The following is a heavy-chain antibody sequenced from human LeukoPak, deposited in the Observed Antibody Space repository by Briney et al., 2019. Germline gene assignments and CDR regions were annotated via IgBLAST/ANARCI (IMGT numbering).Heavy chain of an antibody. CDR2: IYYSGST. Sequence: SQTLSLTCTVSGGSISSGGYYWSWIRQHPGKGLEWIGYIYYSGSTYYNPSLKSRVTISVDTSKNQFSLKLSSVTAADTAVYYCARGAEDTAMGFDYWGQGTLVTVSS. CDR3: ARGAEDTAMGFDY. CDR1: GGSISSGGYY. J-gene: IGHJ4*02. D-gene: IGHD5-18*01. V-gene: IGHV4-31*03.